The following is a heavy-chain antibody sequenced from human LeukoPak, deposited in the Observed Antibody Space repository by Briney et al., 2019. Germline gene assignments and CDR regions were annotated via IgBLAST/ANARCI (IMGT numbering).Heavy chain of an antibody. D-gene: IGHD6-13*01. Sequence: GGSLRLSCGASGFTFSSYAMSWVRQAPGKGLEWVSSISDSGGSTYYADSVKGRFTISRDNSQNTLSLQMNSLRAEDTAVYYCANPGEGAAAGRPLYYFDYWGQGTLVTVSS. CDR2: ISDSGGST. V-gene: IGHV3-23*01. CDR3: ANPGEGAAAGRPLYYFDY. J-gene: IGHJ4*02. CDR1: GFTFSSYA.